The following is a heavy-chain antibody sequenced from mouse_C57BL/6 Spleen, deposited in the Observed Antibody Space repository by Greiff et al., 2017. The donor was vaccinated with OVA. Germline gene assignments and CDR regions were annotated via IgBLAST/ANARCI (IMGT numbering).Heavy chain of an antibody. D-gene: IGHD1-1*01. V-gene: IGHV1-69*01. CDR1: GYTFTSYW. Sequence: QVQLQQPGAELVMPGASVKLSCKASGYTFTSYWMHWVKQRPGQGLEWIGEIDPSDSYTNYNQKFKGKSTLTVDKSSSTAYMQLSSLTSEDSAVYYCARWNYGSGNYWGQGTTLTVSS. CDR3: ARWNYGSGNY. CDR2: IDPSDSYT. J-gene: IGHJ2*01.